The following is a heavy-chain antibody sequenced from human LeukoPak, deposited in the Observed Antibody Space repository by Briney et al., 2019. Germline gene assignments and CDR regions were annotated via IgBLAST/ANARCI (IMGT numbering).Heavy chain of an antibody. CDR2: IGIRGDT. CDR3: ARGGIQVSGIDEFDY. J-gene: IGHJ4*02. D-gene: IGHD6-19*01. CDR1: GFTFIDYD. Sequence: GGSLRLSCAASGFTFIDYDMHWLRQVIGKGLEWVSAIGIRGDTHYSGSVKGRFTISRENAESSLYLQMNSLRAEDTAVYYCARGGIQVSGIDEFDYWGQGTLVTVSS. V-gene: IGHV3-13*01.